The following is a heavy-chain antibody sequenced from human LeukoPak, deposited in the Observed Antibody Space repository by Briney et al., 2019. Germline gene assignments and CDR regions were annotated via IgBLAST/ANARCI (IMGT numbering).Heavy chain of an antibody. CDR2: IKQDGSEK. CDR1: GFTFSSYA. J-gene: IGHJ3*02. Sequence: GGSLRLPCAASGFTFSSYAMHWVRQAPGKGLEWVANIKQDGSEKYYVDSVKGRFTISRDNAKNSLYLQMNSLRAEDTAVYYCARDYYYDSSGYYRDAFDIWGQGTMVTVSS. CDR3: ARDYYYDSSGYYRDAFDI. D-gene: IGHD3-22*01. V-gene: IGHV3-7*01.